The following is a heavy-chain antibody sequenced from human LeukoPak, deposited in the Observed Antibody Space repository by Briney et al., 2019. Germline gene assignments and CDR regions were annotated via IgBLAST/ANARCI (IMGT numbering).Heavy chain of an antibody. CDR2: ITSTATHT. J-gene: IGHJ4*02. V-gene: IGHV3-21*01. CDR3: ARDEWELIVRGAFDY. D-gene: IGHD1-26*01. CDR1: GFTFSGHS. Sequence: GGSLRLSCATSGFTFSGHSMSWVRQAPGKGLEWVSSITSTATHTYYADSVKGRFTISRDNSKNTLYLQMNSLRAEDTAVYYCARDEWELIVRGAFDYWGQGTLVTVSS.